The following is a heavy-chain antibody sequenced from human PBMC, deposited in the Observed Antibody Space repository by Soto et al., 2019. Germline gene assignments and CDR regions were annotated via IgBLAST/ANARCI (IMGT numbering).Heavy chain of an antibody. CDR3: AKAPNPNSGSLNWFEP. Sequence: QVQLVESGGGVVQPGRSLRLSCAASGFTFSTYGMHWVRQAPGKGLEWVAVITYDGNNKNYGDSVKGRFTISRDNSMNTLYLQLNSLRAEDTAVYYCAKAPNPNSGSLNWFEPWGQGTLVTVSS. CDR2: ITYDGNNK. CDR1: GFTFSTYG. J-gene: IGHJ5*02. V-gene: IGHV3-30*18. D-gene: IGHD1-26*01.